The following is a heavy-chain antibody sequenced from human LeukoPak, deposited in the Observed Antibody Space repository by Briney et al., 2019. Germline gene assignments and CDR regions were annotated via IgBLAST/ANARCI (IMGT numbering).Heavy chain of an antibody. V-gene: IGHV5-51*01. CDR3: TRRVGSSGYSDY. J-gene: IGHJ4*02. Sequence: GGALQISFHGSWWRFTSYWIDWGRPVPGKGVEWMGIIYPGGSDTRYSPSFQGQVTISADKSISIAYLQWSSLKASDTAMYYCTRRVGSSGYSDYWGQGTLVTVSS. CDR2: IYPGGSDT. CDR1: WWRFTSYW. D-gene: IGHD3-22*01.